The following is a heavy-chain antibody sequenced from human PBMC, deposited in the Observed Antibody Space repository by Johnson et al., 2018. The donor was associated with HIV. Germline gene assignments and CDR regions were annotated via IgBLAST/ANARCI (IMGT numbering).Heavy chain of an antibody. V-gene: IGHV3-30*03. CDR3: ARDPSLDAFDI. Sequence: QVQLVESGGGLVKPGGSLRLSCAASGFTFSSYGMHWVRQAPGKGLEWVAVISYDGSNKYYVDSVKGRFTISRDNVKNSLYLQMNSLRAEDTAVYFCARDPSLDAFDIWGQGTMVTVAS. J-gene: IGHJ3*02. CDR2: ISYDGSNK. CDR1: GFTFSSYG.